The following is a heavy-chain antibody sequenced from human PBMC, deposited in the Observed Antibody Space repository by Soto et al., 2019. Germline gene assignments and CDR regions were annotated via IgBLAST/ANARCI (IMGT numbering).Heavy chain of an antibody. Sequence: ASVKVSCKASGYTFTSYGISWVRQAPGQGLEWMGWISAYNGNTNYAQKFQGRVTVTSDTSISTAYMELSRLKSDDTAVYYCARGTYYYGSGSPIPHYWGQGTLVTVSS. CDR3: ARGTYYYGSGSPIPHY. D-gene: IGHD3-10*01. V-gene: IGHV1-18*04. CDR1: GYTFTSYG. CDR2: ISAYNGNT. J-gene: IGHJ4*02.